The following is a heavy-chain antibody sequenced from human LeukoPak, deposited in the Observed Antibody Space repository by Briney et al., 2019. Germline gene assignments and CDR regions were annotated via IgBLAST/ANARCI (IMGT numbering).Heavy chain of an antibody. CDR2: NYYSGST. CDR1: GGSISSYY. J-gene: IGHJ3*02. V-gene: IGHV4-59*08. CDR3: ARMPNGSGSLYAFDI. D-gene: IGHD3-10*01. Sequence: SETLSLTCTVSGGSISSYYWSWIRQPPGKGLEWIGYNYYSGSTNYNPSLKSRVTISVDTSKNQFSLKLSSVTAADTAVYYCARMPNGSGSLYAFDIWGQGTMVTVSS.